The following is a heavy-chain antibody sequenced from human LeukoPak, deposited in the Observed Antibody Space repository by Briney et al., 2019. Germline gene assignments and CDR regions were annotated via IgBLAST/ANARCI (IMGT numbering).Heavy chain of an antibody. CDR2: IYYSGST. Sequence: SETLSLTCTVSGGSISSYYWSWIRQPPGKELEWIGYIYYSGSTNYNPSLKSRVTISVDTSKNQFSLKLSSVTAADTAVYYCAREVSCSSTSCDYYYYYMDVWGKGTTVTVSS. CDR1: GGSISSYY. J-gene: IGHJ6*03. CDR3: AREVSCSSTSCDYYYYYMDV. D-gene: IGHD2-2*01. V-gene: IGHV4-59*01.